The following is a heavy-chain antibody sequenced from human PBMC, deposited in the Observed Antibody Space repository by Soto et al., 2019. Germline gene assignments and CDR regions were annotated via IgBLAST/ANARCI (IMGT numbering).Heavy chain of an antibody. V-gene: IGHV1-2*02. CDR3: GRGRSGQIVVFY. J-gene: IGHJ4*02. CDR2: IGPESGAT. Sequence: ASVKVSCKASGYTITAHLFHWVRQAPEQGPEWMGEIGPESGATRYAQKFQGRVTMTRDMSITTVYMELNNLSPDDTAVYYCGRGRSGQIVVFYWGQGTPVTVSS. CDR1: GYTITAHL. D-gene: IGHD1-26*01.